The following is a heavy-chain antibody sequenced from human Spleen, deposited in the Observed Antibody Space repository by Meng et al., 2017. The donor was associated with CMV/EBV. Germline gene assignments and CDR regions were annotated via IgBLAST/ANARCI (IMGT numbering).Heavy chain of an antibody. Sequence: ASVKVSCKASGYSFISYGISWVRQAPGQGLEWMGWISAYNGNTNYAQKVQGRVTMTTDTTTSTAYMELRSLRSDDTAVYFCARDEGVAPSSYNYYGMDVWGQGTTVTVSS. D-gene: IGHD2-15*01. CDR2: ISAYNGNT. V-gene: IGHV1-18*01. CDR3: ARDEGVAPSSYNYYGMDV. J-gene: IGHJ6*02. CDR1: GYSFISYG.